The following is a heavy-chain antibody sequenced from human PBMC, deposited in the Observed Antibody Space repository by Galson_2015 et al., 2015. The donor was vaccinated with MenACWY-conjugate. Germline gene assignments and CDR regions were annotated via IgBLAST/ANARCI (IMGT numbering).Heavy chain of an antibody. J-gene: IGHJ2*01. Sequence: SLRLSCAASGFTFSSYSMNWVRQAPGKGLEWVSSISSSSSYIYYADPVKGRFTISRDNAKNSLYLQMNSLRAEDTAVYYCAKDPDWGKLRGGYFDLWGRGTLVTVSS. V-gene: IGHV3-21*04. CDR2: ISSSSSYI. CDR1: GFTFSSYS. CDR3: AKDPDWGKLRGGYFDL. D-gene: IGHD7-27*01.